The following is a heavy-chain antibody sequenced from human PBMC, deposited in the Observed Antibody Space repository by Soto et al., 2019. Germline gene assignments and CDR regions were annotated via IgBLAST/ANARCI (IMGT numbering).Heavy chain of an antibody. V-gene: IGHV3-66*01. CDR1: GFTVSTKY. D-gene: IGHD1-7*01. CDR3: ASGGPLTGTGAFDI. J-gene: IGHJ3*02. CDR2: IYSGGST. Sequence: PGGSLRLSCAASGFTVSTKYMSWVRQAPGKGLEWVSVIYSGGSTFYADSVRGRFTISRDNSKNTVNLQMNSLRAEDTAVYYCASGGPLTGTGAFDIWGQGTMVTVSS.